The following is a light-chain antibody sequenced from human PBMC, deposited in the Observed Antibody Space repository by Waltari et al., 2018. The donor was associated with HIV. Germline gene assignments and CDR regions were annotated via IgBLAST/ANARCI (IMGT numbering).Light chain of an antibody. V-gene: IGLV1-51*01. Sequence: QSVLTQPPSVSAAPGQKVTISCSGSSSKLGNNSVSWYQQPPGTAPKLLIYDNNKRPSGIPDRFSGSKSGTSATLGITGLQTGDEADYYCGTWDSSLSAGGVFGGGTKLTVL. CDR3: GTWDSSLSAGGV. CDR1: SSKLGNNS. CDR2: DNN. J-gene: IGLJ2*01.